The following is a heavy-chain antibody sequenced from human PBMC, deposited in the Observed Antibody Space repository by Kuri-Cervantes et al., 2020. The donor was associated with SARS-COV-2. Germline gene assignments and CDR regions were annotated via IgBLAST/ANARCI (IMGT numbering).Heavy chain of an antibody. CDR1: GFTFSSYA. CDR3: AGSGGEASYYYYYGMDV. J-gene: IGHJ6*02. CDR2: ISYDGSNK. V-gene: IGHV3-30-3*01. D-gene: IGHD2-21*01. Sequence: LSLTCAASGFTFSSYAMHWVRQAPGKGLEWVAVISYDGSNKYYAGSVKGRFTITRDNSKNTLYLQMNSLRAEDTAVYYCAGSGGEASYYYYYGMDVWGQGTTVTVSS.